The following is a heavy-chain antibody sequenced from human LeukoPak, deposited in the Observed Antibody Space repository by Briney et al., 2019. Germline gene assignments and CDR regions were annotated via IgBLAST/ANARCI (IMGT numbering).Heavy chain of an antibody. CDR1: GFTFSSYG. V-gene: IGHV3-23*01. CDR3: YSSPLDY. CDR2: ISGRGDST. J-gene: IGHJ4*02. D-gene: IGHD6-13*01. Sequence: PGGSLRLSCAASGFTFSSYGMHWVRQAPGKGLEWVSAISGRGDSTYFADSVKGRFTISRDNAKNTLYLQMNSLRAEDTAVYYCYSSPLDYWGQGTLVTISS.